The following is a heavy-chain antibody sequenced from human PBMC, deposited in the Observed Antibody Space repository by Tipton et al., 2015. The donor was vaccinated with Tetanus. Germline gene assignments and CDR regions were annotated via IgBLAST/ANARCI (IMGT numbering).Heavy chain of an antibody. V-gene: IGHV4-39*02. D-gene: IGHD5/OR15-5a*01. CDR3: ARLREIVSRSGWDFDY. CDR1: GASISTSRFY. J-gene: IGHJ4*02. CDR2: IYYTGST. Sequence: PGLVKPSETLSLTCTVSGASISTSRFYWAWIRQSPGKGLDWIGSIYYTGSTVYNPSLKSRVTMSVDTSKKDFTVRLRSVTAADTAVYYCARLREIVSRSGWDFDYWGQGILVTVSS.